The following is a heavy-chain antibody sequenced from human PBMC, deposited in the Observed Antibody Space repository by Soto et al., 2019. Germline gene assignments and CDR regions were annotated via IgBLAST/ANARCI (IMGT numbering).Heavy chain of an antibody. CDR2: INHSGRT. D-gene: IGHD2-8*02. Sequence: QVQLQQWGAGLLKPSETLSLTCAVYGGSFSGYYWTWIRQPPGTGLEWIGEINHSGRTNYNPSLKSRVAILVDTSKNQFSLKLTSVTAADTAVYYCARDKITGLFDYWGQGTLVTVSS. CDR3: ARDKITGLFDY. J-gene: IGHJ4*02. V-gene: IGHV4-34*01. CDR1: GGSFSGYY.